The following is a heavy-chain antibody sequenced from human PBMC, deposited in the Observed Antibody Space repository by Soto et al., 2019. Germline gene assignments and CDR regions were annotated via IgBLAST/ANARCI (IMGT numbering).Heavy chain of an antibody. V-gene: IGHV4-39*01. CDR1: GGSISSSSYY. CDR3: ARGLTRDYYDSSGYLDY. CDR2: IYYSGST. Sequence: QLQLQESGPGLVKPSETLSLTCTVSGGSISSSSYYWGWIRQPAGKGLEWIGSIYYSGSTYYNPSLNSRVTISVDTSKTQFSLKLSSVTAADTAVYYCARGLTRDYYDSSGYLDYWGQGTLVTVSS. D-gene: IGHD3-22*01. J-gene: IGHJ4*02.